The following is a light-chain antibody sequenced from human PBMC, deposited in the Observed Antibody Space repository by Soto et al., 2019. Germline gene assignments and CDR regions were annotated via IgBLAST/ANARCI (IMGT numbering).Light chain of an antibody. CDR1: QSVSSY. V-gene: IGKV3-11*01. Sequence: EIVLTQSPATLSLSPGERATLSCRASQSVSSYLACYQQKPGQAPRLLIYDASNRATGIPARFSGSGSGTDFTLTISSREPEDFAVYYCQQRSNWPRTFGPGTKVDIK. CDR2: DAS. J-gene: IGKJ3*01. CDR3: QQRSNWPRT.